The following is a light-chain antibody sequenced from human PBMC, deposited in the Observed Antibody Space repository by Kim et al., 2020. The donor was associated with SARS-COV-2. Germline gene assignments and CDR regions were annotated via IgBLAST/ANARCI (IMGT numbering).Light chain of an antibody. Sequence: ASVGDRVTITCRASQDISSSFAWYQQRPGKAPNLLIYDASTLQSGVPSRFSGSGSGTEFALTISSLQPEDFATYYCQQLNYNPLTFGGGTKVDIK. CDR2: DAS. CDR3: QQLNYNPLT. J-gene: IGKJ4*01. CDR1: QDISSS. V-gene: IGKV1-9*01.